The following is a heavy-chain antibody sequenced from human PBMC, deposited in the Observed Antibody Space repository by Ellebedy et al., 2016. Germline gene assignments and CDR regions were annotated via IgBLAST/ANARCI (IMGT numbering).Heavy chain of an antibody. CDR3: ARDPLERDDYGDWEYYFDY. D-gene: IGHD4-17*01. V-gene: IGHV1-18*01. J-gene: IGHJ4*02. Sequence: ASVKVSCKASGYTFTTYAMHWVRQAPGQGLEWMGWISAYNGNTDYAQKLQGRVTMTTDTSTSTAYMELRSLRSDDTAVYYCARDPLERDDYGDWEYYFDYWGQGTLVTVSS. CDR2: ISAYNGNT. CDR1: GYTFTTYA.